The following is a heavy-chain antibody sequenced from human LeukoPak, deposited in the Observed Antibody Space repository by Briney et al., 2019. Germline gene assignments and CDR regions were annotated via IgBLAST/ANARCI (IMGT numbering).Heavy chain of an antibody. V-gene: IGHV3-64D*06. CDR2: ISSNGGST. D-gene: IGHD5-12*01. CDR3: VKGLDIVATITRTNDY. J-gene: IGHJ4*02. Sequence: GGSLRLSCSASGFTFSSYAMHWVRQAPGKGLEYVSAISSNGGSTYYADSVKGRFTISRDNSKNTLYFQMSSLRAEDTAVYYCVKGLDIVATITRTNDYWGQGTLVTVSS. CDR1: GFTFSSYA.